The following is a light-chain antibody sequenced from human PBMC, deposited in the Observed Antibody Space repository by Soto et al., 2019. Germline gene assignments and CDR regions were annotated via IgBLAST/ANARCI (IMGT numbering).Light chain of an antibody. CDR3: QQSYSTPWT. J-gene: IGKJ1*01. CDR2: TVS. V-gene: IGKV1-39*01. Sequence: DIQMTQSPSSLSASVGDRVTITCRASQSIRTYLNWYQQKPGKAPNLLIYTVSNLQSGVSSRFTGSGSGTDFTLTISSLQPEDFATYFCQQSYSTPWTFGQGTKVEIK. CDR1: QSIRTY.